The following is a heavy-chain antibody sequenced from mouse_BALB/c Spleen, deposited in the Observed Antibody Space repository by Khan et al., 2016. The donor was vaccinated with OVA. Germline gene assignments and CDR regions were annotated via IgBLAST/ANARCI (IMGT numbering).Heavy chain of an antibody. CDR2: IGTGGST. CDR3: ARGSSYWYFDV. J-gene: IGHJ1*01. CDR1: GFSLTSYG. Sequence: QVQLKESGPGLVAPSQSLSITCTVSGFSLTSYGVHWVRQSPGKGLEWLGVIGTGGSTNYNSALMASLSISKDNSKSQVFLKMNSLQTDDSAMYYCARGSSYWYFDVWGAGTTVTVSS. V-gene: IGHV2-9*02. D-gene: IGHD1-1*01.